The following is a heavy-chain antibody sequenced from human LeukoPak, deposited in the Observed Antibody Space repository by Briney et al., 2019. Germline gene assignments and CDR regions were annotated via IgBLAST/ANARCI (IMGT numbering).Heavy chain of an antibody. CDR3: ASQISRASSYMDV. CDR2: IYYSGST. Sequence: SEALSLTCTVSGGSISSSSYYWVWIRQPPGKGLEWIGSIYYSGSTYYNPSLKSRVTISVDTSKNQFSLKLSSVTAADTAVYYCASQISRASSYMDVWGQGTTVTVSS. CDR1: GGSISSSSYY. J-gene: IGHJ6*02. D-gene: IGHD2-15*01. V-gene: IGHV4-39*01.